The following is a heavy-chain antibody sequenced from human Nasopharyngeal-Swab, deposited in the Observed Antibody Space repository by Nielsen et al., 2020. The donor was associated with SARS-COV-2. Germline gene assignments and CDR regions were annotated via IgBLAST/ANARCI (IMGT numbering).Heavy chain of an antibody. CDR3: ARVSTMVRGVIRSHYYYGMDV. CDR1: GGSISSSSYY. V-gene: IGHV4-39*07. Sequence: ESLKISCTVSGGSISSSSYYWGWIRQPPGKGLEWIGEINHSGSTNYNPSLKSRVTISVDTSKNQFSLKLSSVTAADTAVYYCARVSTMVRGVIRSHYYYGMDVWGQGTTVTVSS. D-gene: IGHD3-10*01. J-gene: IGHJ6*02. CDR2: INHSGST.